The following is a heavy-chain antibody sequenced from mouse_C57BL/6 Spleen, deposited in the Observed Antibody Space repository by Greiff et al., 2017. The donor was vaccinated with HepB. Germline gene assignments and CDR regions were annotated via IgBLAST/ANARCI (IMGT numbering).Heavy chain of an antibody. CDR1: GYTFTGYW. Sequence: VQLQQSGAELMKPGASVKLSCKATGYTFTGYWIEWVKQRPGHGLEWIGEILPGSSSTNYNEKFKDKATFTAEKSSNTAYMQLSSLTTEDSAIYYCGGREYYCRSDWYFDVWGTGTSVTVSS. CDR3: GGREYYCRSDWYFDV. V-gene: IGHV1-9*01. CDR2: ILPGSSST. J-gene: IGHJ1*03. D-gene: IGHD1-1*01.